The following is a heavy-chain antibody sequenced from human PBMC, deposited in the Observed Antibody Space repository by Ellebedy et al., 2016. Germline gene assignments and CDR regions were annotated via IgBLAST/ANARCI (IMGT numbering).Heavy chain of an antibody. CDR3: AREFYYGGNSDAFDI. CDR1: GFTFSSYS. Sequence: GESLKISXAASGFTFSSYSMNWVRQAPGKGLEWVSSISSSSSYIYYAGSVKGRFTISRDNAKNSLYLQMNSLRAEDTAVYYCAREFYYGGNSDAFDIWGQGTMVTVAS. J-gene: IGHJ3*02. D-gene: IGHD4-23*01. CDR2: ISSSSSYI. V-gene: IGHV3-21*01.